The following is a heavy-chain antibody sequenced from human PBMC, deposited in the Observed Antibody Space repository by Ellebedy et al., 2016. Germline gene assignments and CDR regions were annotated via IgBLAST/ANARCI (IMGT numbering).Heavy chain of an antibody. CDR1: GFSFRSYS. Sequence: GGSLRLSCAASGFSFRSYSMNWVRQAPGKGLEWVSYITSSSSTIYYADSVKGRFTISRDNAKNSLYLQMNTLRAEDTAFYYCAREGEYRSDWSAPNFDYWGQGTLVTVSS. V-gene: IGHV3-48*04. CDR3: AREGEYRSDWSAPNFDY. CDR2: ITSSSSTI. J-gene: IGHJ4*02. D-gene: IGHD6-6*01.